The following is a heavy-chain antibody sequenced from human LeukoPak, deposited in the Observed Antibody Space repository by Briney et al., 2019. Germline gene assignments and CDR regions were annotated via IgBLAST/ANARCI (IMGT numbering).Heavy chain of an antibody. CDR2: INPNSGDT. Sequence: ASVKVSCKASGYIFTGYYIHWVRQAPGQGLEWMGWINPNSGDTSYAQNFQGSVTMTGDTSISTAYMELSRLRSDDTAVYYCARDRGLMGNTAMGHWGQGTLVTVSS. J-gene: IGHJ4*02. V-gene: IGHV1-2*02. D-gene: IGHD5-18*01. CDR1: GYIFTGYY. CDR3: ARDRGLMGNTAMGH.